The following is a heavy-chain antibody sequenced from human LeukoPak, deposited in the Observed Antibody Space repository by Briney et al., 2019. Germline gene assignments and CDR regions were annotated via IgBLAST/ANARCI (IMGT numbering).Heavy chain of an antibody. CDR2: ISGSGGST. J-gene: IGHJ4*02. CDR1: GFTFSSYA. V-gene: IGHV3-23*01. Sequence: GGSLRLSCAASGFTFSSYAMSWVRQAPGKGLEWVSAISGSGGSTYYADSVKGRFTISRDNAKNSLYLQMNSLRAEDTAVYYCARVQPKYSGSWSAFDYWGQGTLVTVSS. CDR3: ARVQPKYSGSWSAFDY. D-gene: IGHD6-13*01.